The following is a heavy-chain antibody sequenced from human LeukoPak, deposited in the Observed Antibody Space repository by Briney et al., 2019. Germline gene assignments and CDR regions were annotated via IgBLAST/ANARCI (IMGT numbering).Heavy chain of an antibody. Sequence: GRSLRLSCAASGFTFSSYGMHWVRQAPGKGLEWVAVIWYDGSNKYYADSVKGRFTISRDNSKNTLYLQMKNLRAEDTAFYYCARLRDGEDSKFWYFDLWGRGTLVSVSS. CDR3: ARLRDGEDSKFWYFDL. CDR2: IWYDGSNK. CDR1: GFTFSSYG. J-gene: IGHJ2*01. D-gene: IGHD4-17*01. V-gene: IGHV3-33*01.